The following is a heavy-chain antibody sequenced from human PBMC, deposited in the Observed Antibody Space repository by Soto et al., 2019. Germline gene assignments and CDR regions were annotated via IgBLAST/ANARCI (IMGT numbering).Heavy chain of an antibody. CDR2: ISSSSSYT. J-gene: IGHJ5*02. CDR3: ARVTPEEQWLVGGFDP. CDR1: GFTFSDYY. D-gene: IGHD6-19*01. Sequence: QVQLVESGGGLVKPGGSLRLSCAASGFTFSDYYMSWIRQAPGKGLEWVSYISSSSSYTNYAAYVKGRFTISRYNAKSSLYLQMNKLRAEETAVYYCARVTPEEQWLVGGFDPWGQGNLVHVYS. V-gene: IGHV3-11*06.